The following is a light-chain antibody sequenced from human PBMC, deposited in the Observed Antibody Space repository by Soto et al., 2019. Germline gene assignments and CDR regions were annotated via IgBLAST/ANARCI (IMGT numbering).Light chain of an antibody. CDR1: QSVSRK. Sequence: EIVMTQSPATLSVSPGERATLSCRASQSVSRKLAWYQQTRGQAPRLLIYGASTRATGVPARFSGSGSGTEFTLTISNLQSEDFAVYHCQQRNSWPPTFTFGQGTRLEIK. CDR2: GAS. J-gene: IGKJ5*01. V-gene: IGKV3-15*01. CDR3: QQRNSWPPTFT.